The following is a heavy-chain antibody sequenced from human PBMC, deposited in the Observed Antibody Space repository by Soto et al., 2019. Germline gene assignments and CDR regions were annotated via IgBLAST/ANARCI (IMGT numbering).Heavy chain of an antibody. V-gene: IGHV3-66*01. Sequence: GGSLRLSCAASGFTVSSNYMSWVRRAPGKGLEWVSVIYSDGSTYYADSVKGRFTVSRDNSKNTLYLQMNSLRAEDTAVYYCTRGLIQRWLEYFDYWDQGTQVTVSS. J-gene: IGHJ4*02. D-gene: IGHD6-19*01. CDR3: TRGLIQRWLEYFDY. CDR1: GFTVSSNY. CDR2: IYSDGST.